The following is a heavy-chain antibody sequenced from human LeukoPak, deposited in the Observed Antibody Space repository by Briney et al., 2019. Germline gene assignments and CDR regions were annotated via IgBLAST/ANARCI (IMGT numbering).Heavy chain of an antibody. V-gene: IGHV1-2*02. D-gene: IGHD6-6*01. CDR3: ARDIAARVPPVDV. J-gene: IGHJ6*04. CDR1: GYTFTGYH. Sequence: GASVKVSCKASGYTFTGYHMHWLRLAPGQRLEWMGWINPNSGGTNYAQKLQGRVTMTSDTAISTAYMELSRLRSDDRGVYYCARDIAARVPPVDVWRKGTTVSVSS. CDR2: INPNSGGT.